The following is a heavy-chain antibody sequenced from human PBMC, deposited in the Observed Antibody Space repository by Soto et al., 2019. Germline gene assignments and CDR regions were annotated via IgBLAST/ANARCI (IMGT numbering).Heavy chain of an antibody. V-gene: IGHV1-18*01. J-gene: IGHJ4*02. CDR3: ARDVDGKLDY. CDR1: GYTFTTCG. Sequence: ASVKVSCKASGYTFTTCGISWVRQAPGQGLEWMGWISTYDPNTNYAQKFQGRVTMTTDTSTNTAYMELRSLRSDDTAVYYCARDVDGKLDYWGQGTLVTVSS. CDR2: ISTYDPNT.